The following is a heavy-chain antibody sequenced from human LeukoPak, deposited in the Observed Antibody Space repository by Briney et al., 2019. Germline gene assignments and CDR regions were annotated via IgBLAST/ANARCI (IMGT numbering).Heavy chain of an antibody. D-gene: IGHD2-21*02. CDR2: IVVGSGNT. CDR3: AAGPPPLYCGGDYYRFDP. V-gene: IGHV1-58*01. CDR1: GFTFTSSA. J-gene: IGHJ5*02. Sequence: SVKVSCKASGFTFTSSAVQWVRQARGQRLEWIGWIVVGSGNTNYAQKFQERVTITRDMSTSTAYMELSSLRSEDTAVYYCAAGPPPLYCGGDYYRFDPWGQGTLVTVSS.